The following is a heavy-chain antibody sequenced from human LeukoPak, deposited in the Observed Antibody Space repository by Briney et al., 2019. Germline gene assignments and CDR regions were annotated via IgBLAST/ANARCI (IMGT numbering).Heavy chain of an antibody. J-gene: IGHJ4*02. CDR1: GFTFSTYW. D-gene: IGHD4-17*01. Sequence: GGSLRLSCAASGFTFSTYWMHWVRQVPGKGLVWVSRINSDGSITTYADSAKGRFTISRDNSKNTLYLQMNSLRAEDTAVYYCARVTTAVDYWGRGTLVTVSS. CDR2: INSDGSIT. V-gene: IGHV3-74*01. CDR3: ARVTTAVDY.